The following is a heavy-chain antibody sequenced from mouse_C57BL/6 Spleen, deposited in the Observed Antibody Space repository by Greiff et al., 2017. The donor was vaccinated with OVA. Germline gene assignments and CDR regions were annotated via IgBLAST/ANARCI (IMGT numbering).Heavy chain of an antibody. V-gene: IGHV1-39*01. D-gene: IGHD1-1*01. CDR2: INPNYGTT. J-gene: IGHJ3*01. CDR1: GYSFTDYN. Sequence: VQLKESGPELVKPGASVKISCKASGYSFTDYNMNWVKQSNGKSLEWIGVINPNYGTTSYNQKFKGKATLTVDQSSSTAYMQLNSLTSEDSAVYYCARWDYYGSSPWFAYWGQGTLVTVSA. CDR3: ARWDYYGSSPWFAY.